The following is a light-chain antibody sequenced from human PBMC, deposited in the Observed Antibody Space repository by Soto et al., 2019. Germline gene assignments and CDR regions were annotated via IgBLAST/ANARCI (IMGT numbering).Light chain of an antibody. J-gene: IGKJ3*01. V-gene: IGKV3-20*01. CDR1: QSVSSSY. CDR2: GAS. Sequence: EIVLTQSPGTLSLSPGEIATLSCIASQSVSSSYLAWYQQKPGQAPRLLIYGASSRATDIPDRFSGSGSGTDFTLTITRLEPEDFAVYYCQQYGNSPATFGPGTKVDI. CDR3: QQYGNSPAT.